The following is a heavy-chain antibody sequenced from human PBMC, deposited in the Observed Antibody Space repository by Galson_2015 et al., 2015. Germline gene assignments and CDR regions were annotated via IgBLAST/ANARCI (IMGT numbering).Heavy chain of an antibody. CDR3: ARGAGSGYYYDS. J-gene: IGHJ4*02. CDR1: GASIRIYY. V-gene: IGHV4-59*01. CDR2: TSYSGTT. D-gene: IGHD3-22*01. Sequence: ETLSLTCTVSGASIRIYYWNWIRQPPGQGLEWIGYTSYSGTTNYNPSLKSRVTISVDTSKNQISLKLTSVTAADTAIYFCARGAGSGYYYDSWGQGTLVSVSS.